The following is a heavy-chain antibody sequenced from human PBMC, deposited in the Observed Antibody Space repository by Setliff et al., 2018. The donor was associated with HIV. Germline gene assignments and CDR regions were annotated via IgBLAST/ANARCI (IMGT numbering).Heavy chain of an antibody. J-gene: IGHJ3*01. V-gene: IGHV4-59*01. CDR3: ARDSNPAGSPGYEYARRGAFDL. CDR1: GGSISTYY. CDR2: INYRGVT. D-gene: IGHD5-12*01. Sequence: LSLTCTVSGGSISTYYWNWIRPSPGTGLEWIGDINYRGVTYYNPSLKSRVTFSLDTSKNQFSLTLTSVTAADTAVYYCARDSNPAGSPGYEYARRGAFDLWGPGTPVTVSS.